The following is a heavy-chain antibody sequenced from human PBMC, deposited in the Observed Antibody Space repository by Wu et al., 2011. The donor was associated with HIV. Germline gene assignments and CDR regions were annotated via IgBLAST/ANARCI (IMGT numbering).Heavy chain of an antibody. J-gene: IGHJ4*02. CDR1: CY. CDR2: VYYTGTT. Sequence: CYWSSDPPAPRKGLEWIGYVYYTGTTYYNPSLKSRLTISVDTSKNHFSLNLTSVTAADTAVYYCAREEIVRGVRHFDYWGQGKLVTVSS. V-gene: IGHV4-30-4*01. CDR3: AREEIVRGVRHFDY. D-gene: IGHD3-10*01.